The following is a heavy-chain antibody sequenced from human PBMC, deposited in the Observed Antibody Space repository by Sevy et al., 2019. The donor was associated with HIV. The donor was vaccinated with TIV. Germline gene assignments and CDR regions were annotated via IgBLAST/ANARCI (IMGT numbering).Heavy chain of an antibody. D-gene: IGHD3-22*01. CDR2: IYYSGST. CDR3: ASTALPHYYDSSGYYYYYYGMDV. Sequence: GSLRLSCTVSGGSISSYYWSWIRQPPGKGLEWIGYIYYSGSTNYNPPLKSRVTISVDTSKNQFSLKLSSVTAAYTAVYYCASTALPHYYDSSGYYYYYYGMDVWGQGTTVTVSS. J-gene: IGHJ6*02. V-gene: IGHV4-59*13. CDR1: GGSISSYY.